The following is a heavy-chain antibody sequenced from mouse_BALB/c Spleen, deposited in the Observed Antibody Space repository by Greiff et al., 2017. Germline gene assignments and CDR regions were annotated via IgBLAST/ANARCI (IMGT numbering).Heavy chain of an antibody. D-gene: IGHD2-4*01. Sequence: QVQLQQPGAELVRPGASVKLSCKASGYTFTSYWINWVKQRPGQGLEWIGNIYPSDSYTNYNQKFKDKATLTVDKSSSTAYMQLSSPTSEDSAVYYCTRQGYEYDAMDYWGEGTSVTVSS. CDR3: TRQGYEYDAMDY. CDR2: IYPSDSYT. V-gene: IGHV1-69*02. J-gene: IGHJ4*01. CDR1: GYTFTSYW.